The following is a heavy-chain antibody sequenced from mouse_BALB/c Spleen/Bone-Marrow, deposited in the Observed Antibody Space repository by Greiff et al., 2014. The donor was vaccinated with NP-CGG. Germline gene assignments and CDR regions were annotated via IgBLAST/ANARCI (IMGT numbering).Heavy chain of an antibody. CDR1: GFNIKDTH. Sequence: EVKVEESGAALVKPGASVKLSCTASGFNIKDTHMHWVKQRPEQSLEWIGRIDPANGNTKYDPKFQGKATITADTSSNTAYLQLSSLTSEDTAVYYCANYYYGSHFDYWGQGTTLTVSS. D-gene: IGHD1-1*01. V-gene: IGHV14-3*02. CDR3: ANYYYGSHFDY. J-gene: IGHJ2*01. CDR2: IDPANGNT.